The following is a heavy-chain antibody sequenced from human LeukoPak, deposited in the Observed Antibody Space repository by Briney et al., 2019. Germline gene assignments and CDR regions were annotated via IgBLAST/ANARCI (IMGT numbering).Heavy chain of an antibody. D-gene: IGHD1-26*01. Sequence: GGSLRLSCAASGFTVSSNYMNWVRQAPGKGLEWVSSISSSSSYIYYADSVKGRFTISRDNAKNSLYLQMNSLGAEDTAVYYCARAARELPSDYWGQGTLVTVSS. CDR2: ISSSSSYI. CDR3: ARAARELPSDY. V-gene: IGHV3-21*01. CDR1: GFTVSSNY. J-gene: IGHJ4*02.